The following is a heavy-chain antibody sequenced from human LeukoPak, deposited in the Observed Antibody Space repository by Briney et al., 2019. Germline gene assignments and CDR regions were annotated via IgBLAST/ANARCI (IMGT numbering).Heavy chain of an antibody. CDR2: IIPIFGTA. CDR1: GGTFSSYA. V-gene: IGHV1-69*06. J-gene: IGHJ6*04. CDR3: ARREAIRGDYYYYGMDV. Sequence: SVKVSCKASGGTFSSYAISWVRQAPGQGLEWMGGIIPIFGTANYAQRFQGRVTITADKSTSTAYMELSSLRSEDTAVYYCARREAIRGDYYYYGMDVWGKGTTVTVSS. D-gene: IGHD2-21*01.